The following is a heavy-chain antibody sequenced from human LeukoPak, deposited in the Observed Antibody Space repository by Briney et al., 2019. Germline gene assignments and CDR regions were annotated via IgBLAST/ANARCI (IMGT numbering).Heavy chain of an antibody. CDR1: GGTFSSYA. V-gene: IGHV1-69*13. J-gene: IGHJ4*02. CDR2: IIPIFGTA. Sequence: SVKVSCKASGGTFSSYAISWVRQAPGQGLEWMGGIIPIFGTANYAQKFQGRVAITADESTSTAYMELSSLRSEDTAVYYCARDRWNYDRELSDYFDYWGQGTLVTVSS. CDR3: ARDRWNYDRELSDYFDY. D-gene: IGHD1-7*01.